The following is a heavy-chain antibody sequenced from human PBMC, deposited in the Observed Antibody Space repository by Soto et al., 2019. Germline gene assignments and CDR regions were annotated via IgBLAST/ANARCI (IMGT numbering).Heavy chain of an antibody. CDR2: INPSGGST. D-gene: IGHD2-2*01. V-gene: IGHV1-46*03. Sequence: ASVKVSCKASGYTFTSYYTHWVRQAPGQGLEWMGIINPSGGSTSYAQKFQGRVTMTRDTSTSTVYMELSSLRSEDTAVYYCARESGAVPAANTFDYWGQGTLVTVSS. J-gene: IGHJ4*02. CDR3: ARESGAVPAANTFDY. CDR1: GYTFTSYY.